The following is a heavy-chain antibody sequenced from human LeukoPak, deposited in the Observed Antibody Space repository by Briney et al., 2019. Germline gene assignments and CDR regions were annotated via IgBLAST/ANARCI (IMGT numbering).Heavy chain of an antibody. V-gene: IGHV4-59*01. CDR3: ARVLYCGGDCLAFDI. Sequence: SETLSLTCTVSGGSISSYYWSWIRQPPGKGLEWIGYIYYGGSTNYSPSLKSRVTISVDTSKNQFSLKLSSVTAADTAVYYCARVLYCGGDCLAFDIWGQGTMVTVSS. CDR2: IYYGGST. CDR1: GGSISSYY. J-gene: IGHJ3*02. D-gene: IGHD2-21*02.